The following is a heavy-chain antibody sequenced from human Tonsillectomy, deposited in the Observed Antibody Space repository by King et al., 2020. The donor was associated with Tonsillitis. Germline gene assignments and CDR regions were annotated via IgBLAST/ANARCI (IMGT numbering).Heavy chain of an antibody. Sequence: VQLVESGGGVVQPGRSLRLSCAASGFTFSSYAMHWVRQAPGKGLEWVAVISYDGSNKYYADPLEGRLTISRDNSKNTLYLQKNSLRAVDPAVYYCARSYYYDSSGYYADDAFDIWGQGTMVTVSS. CDR3: ARSYYYDSSGYYADDAFDI. V-gene: IGHV3-30*01. CDR2: ISYDGSNK. J-gene: IGHJ3*02. CDR1: GFTFSSYA. D-gene: IGHD3-22*01.